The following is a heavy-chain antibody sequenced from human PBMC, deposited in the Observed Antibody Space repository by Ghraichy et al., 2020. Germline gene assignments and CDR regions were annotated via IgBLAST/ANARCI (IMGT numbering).Heavy chain of an antibody. Sequence: GGSLRLSCAASGFTFSSYGMHWVRQAPGKGLEWVAVISYDGSNKYYADSVKGRFTISRDNSKNTLYLQMNSLRAEDTAVYYCAKARVKTTVTSYGMDVWGQGTTVTVSS. D-gene: IGHD4-17*01. J-gene: IGHJ6*02. CDR3: AKARVKTTVTSYGMDV. CDR1: GFTFSSYG. CDR2: ISYDGSNK. V-gene: IGHV3-30*18.